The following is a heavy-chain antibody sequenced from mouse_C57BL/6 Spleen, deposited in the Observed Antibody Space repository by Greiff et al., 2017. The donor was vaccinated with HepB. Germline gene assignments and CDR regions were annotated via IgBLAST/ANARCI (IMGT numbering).Heavy chain of an antibody. CDR2: IDPENGDT. Sequence: VQLQQSGAELVRPGASVKLSCTASGFNIKDDYMHWVKQRPEQGLEWIGWIDPENGDTEYASKFQGKATITADTSSNTAYLQLNSLTSEDTAVYYCTTNWFAYWGQGTLVTVSA. V-gene: IGHV14-4*01. CDR1: GFNIKDDY. J-gene: IGHJ3*01. CDR3: TTNWFAY.